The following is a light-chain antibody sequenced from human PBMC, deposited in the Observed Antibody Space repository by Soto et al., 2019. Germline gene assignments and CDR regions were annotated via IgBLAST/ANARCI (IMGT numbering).Light chain of an antibody. CDR1: QSVSSSY. J-gene: IGKJ1*01. V-gene: IGKV3-20*01. CDR3: QKYRSSPFT. CDR2: GAS. Sequence: EIVMTQSPSTLSVSPGERATLSCRASQSVSSSYLAWYQQKPGQAPRLLIYGASSRATGIPDRFSGSGSGTDFTLTSSRLEPEDFAVYYCQKYRSSPFTVGQGTKA.